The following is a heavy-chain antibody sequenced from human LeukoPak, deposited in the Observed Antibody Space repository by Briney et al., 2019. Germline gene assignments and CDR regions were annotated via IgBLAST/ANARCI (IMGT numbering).Heavy chain of an antibody. CDR2: IHLSGRT. D-gene: IGHD1-26*01. J-gene: IGHJ4*02. CDR1: GGSITTTNW. Sequence: SGTLSLTCGVSGGSITTTNWWSWVRQPPGQGLEWIGEIHLSGRTNYNPSLNSRVTLALDTSKNHLSLSLTSVTAADTAVYYCSRVSSGSYYFDSWGQGTLVTVSS. V-gene: IGHV4-4*02. CDR3: SRVSSGSYYFDS.